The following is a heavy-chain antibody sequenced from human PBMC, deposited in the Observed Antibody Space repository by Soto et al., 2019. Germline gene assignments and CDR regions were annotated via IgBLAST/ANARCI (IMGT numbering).Heavy chain of an antibody. CDR1: GGSFSGYY. CDR2: INHSGST. D-gene: IGHD6-13*01. CDR3: ARGAAAGNEWFDP. Sequence: SETLSLTCAVYGGSFSGYYWSWIRQPPGKGLEWIGEINHSGSTNYNPSLKSRVTISVDTSKNQFSLKLSSVTAADTAVYYRARGAAAGNEWFDPWGQGTLVTVSS. J-gene: IGHJ5*02. V-gene: IGHV4-34*01.